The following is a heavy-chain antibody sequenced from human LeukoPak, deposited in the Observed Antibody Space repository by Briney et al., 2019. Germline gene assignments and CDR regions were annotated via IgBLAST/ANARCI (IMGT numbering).Heavy chain of an antibody. CDR1: GGSISSRSYY. V-gene: IGHV4-39*07. CDR2: IYYSGST. Sequence: SETLSLTCTVSGGSISSRSYYWGWIRQPPGKGLEWIGSIYYSGSTYYNPSLKSRVTISVDTSKNQFSLKLSSVTAADTAVYYCARRRYSSSWVPYYFDYWGQGTLVTVSS. J-gene: IGHJ4*02. CDR3: ARRRYSSSWVPYYFDY. D-gene: IGHD6-13*01.